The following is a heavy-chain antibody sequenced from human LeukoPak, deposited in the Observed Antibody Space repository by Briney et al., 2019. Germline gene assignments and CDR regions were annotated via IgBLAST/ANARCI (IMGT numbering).Heavy chain of an antibody. CDR3: ARLDLIHYYDSSGYHPY. Sequence: GGSLRLSCTTSGFTFSTQWMSWVRQAPGKGLEWVANINEDGSEKSYVDSVEGRFTISRDNAKNSLYLQMNSLRAEDTAVYYCARLDLIHYYDSSGYHPYWGQGTLVTVSS. CDR1: GFTFSTQW. CDR2: INEDGSEK. J-gene: IGHJ4*02. V-gene: IGHV3-7*03. D-gene: IGHD3-22*01.